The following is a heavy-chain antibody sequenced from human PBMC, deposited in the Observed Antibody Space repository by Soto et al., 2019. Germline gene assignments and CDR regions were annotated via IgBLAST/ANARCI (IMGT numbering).Heavy chain of an antibody. J-gene: IGHJ3*01. D-gene: IGHD2-15*01. V-gene: IGHV5-10-1*01. CDR1: GYKFTTFW. CDR3: ERPVSGGSRDAFDV. CDR2: IDPTDSFT. Sequence: ESLQISCKASGYKFTTFWLNWVRQTPGKGLEWLGRIDPTDSFTNYSPPFEGHVTISVDRSISTAYLQWNSLQASDTAIYYCERPVSGGSRDAFDVWGQGTTVTVSS.